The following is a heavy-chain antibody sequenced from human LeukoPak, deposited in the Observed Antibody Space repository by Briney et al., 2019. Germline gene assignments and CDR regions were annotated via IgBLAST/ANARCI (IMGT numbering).Heavy chain of an antibody. V-gene: IGHV4-4*07. Sequence: SETLSLTCTVSGGPISNYYWSWIRQPAGKGLEWIGRKYARGSSNYNPPVQSRVTMSVDTSKNQFSLKLRSVTAADTAVYYCARGRYCSADICTGGDSFDIWGQGTTVSVSP. J-gene: IGHJ3*02. D-gene: IGHD2-15*01. CDR2: KYARGSS. CDR3: ARGRYCSADICTGGDSFDI. CDR1: GGPISNYY.